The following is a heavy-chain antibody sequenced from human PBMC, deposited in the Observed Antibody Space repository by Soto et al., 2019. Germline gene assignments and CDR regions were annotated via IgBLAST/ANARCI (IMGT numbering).Heavy chain of an antibody. CDR1: GGSISTDNYY. CDR2: IYYSGST. J-gene: IGHJ5*02. V-gene: IGHV4-31*03. Sequence: PSETLSLTCTVSGGSISTDNYYWSWIRQHPGKGLEWIGYIYYSGSTYYNPSLKSRVSMPVDTSKNQFSLRLSSVTAADTAVYYCARETYSHSSGRWFDPWGQGTLVTVSS. D-gene: IGHD6-6*01. CDR3: ARETYSHSSGRWFDP.